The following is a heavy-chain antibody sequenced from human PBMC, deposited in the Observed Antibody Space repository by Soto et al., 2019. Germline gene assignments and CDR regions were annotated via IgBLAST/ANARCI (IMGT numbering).Heavy chain of an antibody. V-gene: IGHV1-69*12. CDR3: AIRKTTSPDYGMDV. CDR1: GGTFSSYA. Sequence: QVQLVQSGAEVKKPGSSVKVSCKASGGTFSSYAISWVRQAPGQGLEWMGGISPIFGKANYAQEFQGRVTITADESTSTAYMEQSSLRSEDTAVYYFAIRKTTSPDYGMDVWGQGTTVTVSS. J-gene: IGHJ6*02. D-gene: IGHD4-17*01. CDR2: ISPIFGKA.